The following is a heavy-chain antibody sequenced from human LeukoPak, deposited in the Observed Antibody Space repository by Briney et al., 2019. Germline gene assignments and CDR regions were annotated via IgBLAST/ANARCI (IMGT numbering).Heavy chain of an antibody. J-gene: IGHJ4*02. Sequence: PGGSLRLSCAASGFTVSSNYMSWVRQAPGKGLEWVSVIYSGGSTYYADSVKGRFTISRDNSKNTLYLQMNSLRAEDTAVYYCTRGTYSSIAALDYWGQGTLVTVSS. V-gene: IGHV3-53*01. CDR1: GFTVSSNY. D-gene: IGHD6-13*01. CDR3: TRGTYSSIAALDY. CDR2: IYSGGST.